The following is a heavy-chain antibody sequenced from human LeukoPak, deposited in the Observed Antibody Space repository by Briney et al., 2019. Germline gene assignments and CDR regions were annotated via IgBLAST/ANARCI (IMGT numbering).Heavy chain of an antibody. D-gene: IGHD3-10*01. Sequence: ASVKVSCKASGYTFTGYYMHWVRQAPGQGLEWMGWINPNSGGTNYAQKFQGRVTMTRDTSISTAYMELSRLRSEDTAVYYCARDGSSGSYYNDGGWFDPWGQGTLVTVSS. CDR3: ARDGSSGSYYNDGGWFDP. J-gene: IGHJ5*02. CDR1: GYTFTGYY. CDR2: INPNSGGT. V-gene: IGHV1-2*02.